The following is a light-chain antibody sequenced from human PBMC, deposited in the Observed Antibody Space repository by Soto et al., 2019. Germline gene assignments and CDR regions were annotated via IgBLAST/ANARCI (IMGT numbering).Light chain of an antibody. CDR2: DAS. Sequence: DIQMTQSASSLSASLGDRVSIPCRASQGISSYLGWYQQKPGKAPNLLIYDASTLHSGVPSRFSGGGSGTDFTLTISSLQPEDFATYYCQQVNVYPSTFGGGTKVDIK. CDR1: QGISSY. V-gene: IGKV1-9*01. J-gene: IGKJ4*01. CDR3: QQVNVYPST.